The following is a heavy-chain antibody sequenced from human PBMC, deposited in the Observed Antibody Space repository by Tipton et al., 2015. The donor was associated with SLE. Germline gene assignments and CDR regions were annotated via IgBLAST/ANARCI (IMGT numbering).Heavy chain of an antibody. V-gene: IGHV4-59*08. CDR3: ARQRLRLLSPLDA. CDR1: GASVSSFC. Sequence: TLSLTCTVSGASVSSFCWNWIRQAPGKGLEWIACVCNSVSTNYDPSLKSRGTISVDTSKNHFSLELTSVTAADTAVYYGARQRLRLLSPLDAWGQGTTVTVS. J-gene: IGHJ6*02. D-gene: IGHD3-10*01. CDR2: VCNSVST.